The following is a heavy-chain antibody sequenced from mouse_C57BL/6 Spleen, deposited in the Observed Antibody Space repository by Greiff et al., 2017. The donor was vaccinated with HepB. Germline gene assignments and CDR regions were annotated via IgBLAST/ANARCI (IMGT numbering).Heavy chain of an antibody. D-gene: IGHD2-2*01. CDR3: ARWGDGYGAY. J-gene: IGHJ3*01. Sequence: VQLQQSGAELVRPGTSVKVSCKASGYAFTNYLIEWVKQRPGQGLEWIGVINPGSGGTNYNEKFKGKATLTADKSSSTAYMQLSSLTSEDSAVYFCARWGDGYGAYWGQGTLVTVSA. CDR2: INPGSGGT. V-gene: IGHV1-54*01. CDR1: GYAFTNYL.